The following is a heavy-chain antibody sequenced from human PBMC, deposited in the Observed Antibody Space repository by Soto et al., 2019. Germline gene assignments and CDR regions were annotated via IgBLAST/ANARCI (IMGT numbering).Heavy chain of an antibody. V-gene: IGHV1-18*01. CDR1: GGTFSSYA. D-gene: IGHD6-19*01. Sequence: QVQLVQSGAEVKKPGSSVKVSCKASGGTFSSYAISWVRQAPGQGLEWMGWISAYNGNTNYAQKLQGRVTMTTDTSTSTAYMELRSLRSDDTAVYYCARAPEQWPPNWFDPWGQGTLVTVSS. CDR3: ARAPEQWPPNWFDP. J-gene: IGHJ5*02. CDR2: ISAYNGNT.